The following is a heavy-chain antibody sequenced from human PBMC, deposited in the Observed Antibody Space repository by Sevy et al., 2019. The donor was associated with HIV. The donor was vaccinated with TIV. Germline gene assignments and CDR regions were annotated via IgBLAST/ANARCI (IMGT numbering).Heavy chain of an antibody. CDR2: IIPRVAIS. CDR3: ASVRPCGGDCYFFDS. J-gene: IGHJ4*02. V-gene: IGHV1-69*10. D-gene: IGHD2-21*02. Sequence: SVKVSCMASGGSLSNYGMNWVRQAPGQGLEWMGGIIPRVAISNYAQKFQGRATITADESTSTMYLEVRSLRSEDTAVYFCASVRPCGGDCYFFDSWGQGTLVTVSS. CDR1: GGSLSNYG.